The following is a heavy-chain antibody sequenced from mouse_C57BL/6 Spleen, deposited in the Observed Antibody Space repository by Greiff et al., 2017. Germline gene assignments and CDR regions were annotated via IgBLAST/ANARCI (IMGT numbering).Heavy chain of an antibody. V-gene: IGHV3-6*01. CDR1: GYSITSGYY. D-gene: IGHD2-4*01. CDR3: ARGYYDYGLYAMDY. Sequence: EVKLMESGPGLVKPSQSLSLTCSVTGYSITSGYYWNWIRQFPGNKLEWMGYISYDGSNNYNPSLKNRITITRYTSKNQVFLKLNSVTTEDTATYYCARGYYDYGLYAMDYWGQGTSVTVSS. J-gene: IGHJ4*01. CDR2: ISYDGSN.